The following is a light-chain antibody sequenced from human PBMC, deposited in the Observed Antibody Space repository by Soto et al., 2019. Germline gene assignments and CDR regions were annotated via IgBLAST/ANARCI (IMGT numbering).Light chain of an antibody. V-gene: IGKV1-5*01. CDR3: QQYNSYSLT. CDR2: DAS. CDR1: QSISHY. Sequence: DVQMTQSPSTLYAFVGDRVTITCRASQSISHYLAWYQQKPGKAPKLLIYDASSLESGVPSRFSGSGSGTEFTLTISSLQPDDFATYYCQQYNSYSLTFGGGTKVEIK. J-gene: IGKJ4*01.